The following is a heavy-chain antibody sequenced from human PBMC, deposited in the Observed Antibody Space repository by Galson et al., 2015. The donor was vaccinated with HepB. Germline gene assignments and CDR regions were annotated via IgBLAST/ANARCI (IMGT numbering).Heavy chain of an antibody. D-gene: IGHD5-18*01. J-gene: IGHJ6*02. CDR3: ARGRETATAPSGDYYDGMDV. CDR1: GGTFSSYS. Sequence: SVKVSCKASGGTFSSYSISWVRQAPGQGLEWMGGIIPIFGTANYAQKFQGRVTITADESTSTAYMELSSLRSEDTAVYYCARGRETATAPSGDYYDGMDVWGQGTTVTVSS. CDR2: IIPIFGTA. V-gene: IGHV1-69*13.